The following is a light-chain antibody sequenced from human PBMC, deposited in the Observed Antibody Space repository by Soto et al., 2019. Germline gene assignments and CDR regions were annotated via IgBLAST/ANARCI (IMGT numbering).Light chain of an antibody. CDR1: SSDVGNYNF. J-gene: IGLJ2*01. Sequence: QSVLTQPASVSGSPGQSITISCTGTSSDVGNYNFVSWYQHHAVTAPKLIIYQVTNRPSGVSDRFSGAKSGDTASLTISGLQAEDEADYYCTSYTAFSTDILFGGGTKLPVL. V-gene: IGLV2-14*01. CDR2: QVT. CDR3: TSYTAFSTDIL.